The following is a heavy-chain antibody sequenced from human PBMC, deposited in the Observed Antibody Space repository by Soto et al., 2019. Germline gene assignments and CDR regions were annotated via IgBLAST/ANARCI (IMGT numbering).Heavy chain of an antibody. V-gene: IGHV2-5*02. D-gene: IGHD1-7*01. CDR3: AHRLGSELELQGGWFDP. J-gene: IGHJ5*02. Sequence: SGPTLGEPKQTLTLTCTFSGFSLSTSGVGVGWIRQPPGKALEWLALIYWGDDKRYSPSLKSRLTITKDTSKNQVVLTMTHMDPVDTATYYCAHRLGSELELQGGWFDPWGQGTLVTVSS. CDR2: IYWGDDK. CDR1: GFSLSTSGVG.